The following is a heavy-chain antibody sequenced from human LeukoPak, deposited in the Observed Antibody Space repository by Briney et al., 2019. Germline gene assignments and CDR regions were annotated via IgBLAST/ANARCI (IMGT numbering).Heavy chain of an antibody. CDR3: ARGYYHDSNGYFWFDP. CDR2: IYYSGST. V-gene: IGHV4-39*07. D-gene: IGHD3-22*01. CDR1: GGSISSSSYY. Sequence: SETLSLTCTVSGGSISSSSYYWGWIRQPPGKGLEWIGSIYYSGSTYYNPSLKSRVTISVDTSKNQFSLKPSSVTAADTAVYYCARGYYHDSNGYFWFDPWGQGTLVTVSS. J-gene: IGHJ5*02.